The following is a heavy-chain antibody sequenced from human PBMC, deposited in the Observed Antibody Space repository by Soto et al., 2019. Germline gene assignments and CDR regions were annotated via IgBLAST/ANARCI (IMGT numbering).Heavy chain of an antibody. Sequence: SETLSLTCTVSGGSISSGDYYYSWIRQPPGKGLEWLGYIFHSGSTLYNPSLRGRLTLSADTSRNQLSLYLTSVTAADTAVYYCVRGGIAGHWFDPWGQGILVTVSS. CDR3: VRGGIAGHWFDP. D-gene: IGHD2-15*01. CDR2: IFHSGST. CDR1: GGSISSGDYY. J-gene: IGHJ5*02. V-gene: IGHV4-30-4*01.